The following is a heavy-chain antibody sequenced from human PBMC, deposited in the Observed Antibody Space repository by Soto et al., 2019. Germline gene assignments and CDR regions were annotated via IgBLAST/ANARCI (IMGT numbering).Heavy chain of an antibody. Sequence: QAHLEQSGAELKRPGASVKVSCKASGYTFSDLDINWLRQASGQGPEWMGWMNAKSGDTFFAQRFQGKFNMTWDTSLSTAYMEVGSLTSDDTAIYYCARGNPFNYAGFDVWGQWTTVAVSS. CDR1: GYTFSDLD. V-gene: IGHV1-8*01. J-gene: IGHJ6*02. D-gene: IGHD3-16*01. CDR2: MNAKSGDT. CDR3: ARGNPFNYAGFDV.